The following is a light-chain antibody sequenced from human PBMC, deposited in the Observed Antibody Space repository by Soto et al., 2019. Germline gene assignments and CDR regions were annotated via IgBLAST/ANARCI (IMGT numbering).Light chain of an antibody. V-gene: IGKV1D-16*01. Sequence: DIQLTQSPSSVSASVGDRVTITCRASRDISSWLAWYQQKPGQAPNILVFAASTLQRGVPTRFSGSGSGTEFTLTISSLQPDDFATYYCQQYNSYSRTFGQGTKVDIK. CDR3: QQYNSYSRT. CDR1: RDISSW. J-gene: IGKJ1*01. CDR2: AAS.